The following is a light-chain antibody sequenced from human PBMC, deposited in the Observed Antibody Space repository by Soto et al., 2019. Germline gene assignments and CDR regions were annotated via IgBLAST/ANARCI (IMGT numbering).Light chain of an antibody. CDR1: SSDVGNYNR. CDR3: RSYTTSSTYV. V-gene: IGLV2-18*02. J-gene: IGLJ1*01. Sequence: QSALTHPPSVSGSPGQSVAISCTGTSSDVGNYNRVSWYQQPPGTAPRLMIYDVSNRPSGVPDRFSGSKSGNTASLTISGLQADDEADYYCRSYTTSSTYVFGTGTKLTVL. CDR2: DVS.